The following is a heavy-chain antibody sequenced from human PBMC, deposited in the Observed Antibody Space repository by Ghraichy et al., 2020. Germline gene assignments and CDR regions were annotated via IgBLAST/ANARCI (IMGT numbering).Heavy chain of an antibody. Sequence: SETLSLTCAVYGGSFSGYYWSWIRQPPGKGLEWIGEINHSGSTNYNPSLKSRVTISVDTSKNQFSLKLSSVTAADTAVYYCARGPTLYSSGWSFDYWGQGTLVTVSS. J-gene: IGHJ4*02. V-gene: IGHV4-34*01. CDR1: GGSFSGYY. CDR2: INHSGST. D-gene: IGHD6-19*01. CDR3: ARGPTLYSSGWSFDY.